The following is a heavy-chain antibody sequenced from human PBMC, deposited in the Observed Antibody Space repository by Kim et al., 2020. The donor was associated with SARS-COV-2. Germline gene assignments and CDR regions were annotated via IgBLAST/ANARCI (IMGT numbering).Heavy chain of an antibody. J-gene: IGHJ6*02. Sequence: ASVKVSCKASGYTFTSYGISWVRQAPGQGLEWMGWISAYNGNTNYAQKLQGRVTMTTDTSTSTAYMELRSLRSDDTAVYYCARDQPHIVVVVAATRYYYGMDVWGQGTTVTVSS. CDR1: GYTFTSYG. CDR2: ISAYNGNT. D-gene: IGHD2-15*01. CDR3: ARDQPHIVVVVAATRYYYGMDV. V-gene: IGHV1-18*01.